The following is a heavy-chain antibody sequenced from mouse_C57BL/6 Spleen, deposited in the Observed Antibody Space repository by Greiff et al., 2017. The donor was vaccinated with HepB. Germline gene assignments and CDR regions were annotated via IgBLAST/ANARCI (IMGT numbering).Heavy chain of an antibody. J-gene: IGHJ3*01. Sequence: EVKLMESGAELVRPGASVKLSCTASGFNIKDDYMHWVKQRPEQGLEWIGWIDPENGDTEYASKFQGKATITADTSSNTAYLQLSSLTSEDTAVYYCTTSQLRPFAYWGQGTLVTVSA. CDR3: TTSQLRPFAY. CDR2: IDPENGDT. CDR1: GFNIKDDY. V-gene: IGHV14-4*01. D-gene: IGHD3-2*02.